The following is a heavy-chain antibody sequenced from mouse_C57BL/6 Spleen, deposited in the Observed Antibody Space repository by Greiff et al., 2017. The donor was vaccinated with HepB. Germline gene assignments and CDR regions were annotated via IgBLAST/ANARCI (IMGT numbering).Heavy chain of an antibody. CDR1: GFTFSSYT. Sequence: EVQLVESGGGLVKPGGSLKLSCAASGFTFSSYTMSWVRQTPEKRLEWVATISGGGGNTYYPDSVKGRVTISRDNAKNTLYLKMSSLRSEDTALYYCARHPVGYWGQGTSVTVSS. CDR2: ISGGGGNT. J-gene: IGHJ4*01. V-gene: IGHV5-9*01. CDR3: ARHPVGY.